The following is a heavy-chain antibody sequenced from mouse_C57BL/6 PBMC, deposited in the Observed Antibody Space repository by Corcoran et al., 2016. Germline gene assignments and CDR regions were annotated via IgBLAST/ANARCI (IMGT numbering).Heavy chain of an antibody. CDR1: GYAFSSYW. Sequence: QVQLQQSGAELVEPGASVKISCKASGYAFSSYWMNWVKQRPGKGLEWIGQIYPGEGDTNYNGKFKGKATLTADKSSSTAYMQLSSLTSEDSAVYFCARGGEWLLRFDYWGQGTTLTVSS. V-gene: IGHV1-80*01. CDR2: IYPGEGDT. CDR3: ARGGEWLLRFDY. J-gene: IGHJ2*01. D-gene: IGHD2-3*01.